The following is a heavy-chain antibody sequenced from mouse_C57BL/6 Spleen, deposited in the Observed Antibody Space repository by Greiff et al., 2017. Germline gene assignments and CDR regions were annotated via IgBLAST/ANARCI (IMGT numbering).Heavy chain of an antibody. CDR3: ARAFTGTYAMDY. V-gene: IGHV5-4*03. CDR2: ISDGGSYT. J-gene: IGHJ4*01. Sequence: EVKLVESGGGLVKPGGSLKLSCAASGFTFSSYAMSWVRPTPEKRLEWVATISDGGSYTYYPDNVKGRFTISRDNAKNNLYLQMSHLKSEDTAMYYCARAFTGTYAMDYWGQGTSVTVSS. CDR1: GFTFSSYA. D-gene: IGHD4-1*01.